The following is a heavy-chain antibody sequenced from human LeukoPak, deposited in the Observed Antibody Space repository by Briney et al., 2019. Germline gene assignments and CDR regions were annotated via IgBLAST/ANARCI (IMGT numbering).Heavy chain of an antibody. CDR2: INFNGGRT. CDR3: AKGGRGSWAGNTGD. J-gene: IGHJ4*02. D-gene: IGHD3-10*01. V-gene: IGHV3-23*01. CDR1: GFTLSSLA. Sequence: PGGSLRLSCAASGFTLSSLAMHWVRQAPGKGLEWVSTINFNGGRTYYADSVKGRFSVSRDNSKNTLYLQMNSLRVEDTAVYYCAKGGRGSWAGNTGDWGQGTLVSVSS.